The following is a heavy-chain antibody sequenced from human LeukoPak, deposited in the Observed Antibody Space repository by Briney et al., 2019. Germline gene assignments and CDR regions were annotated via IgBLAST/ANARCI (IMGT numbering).Heavy chain of an antibody. CDR2: IWYDGSIK. CDR1: GFNFSTYG. V-gene: IGHV3-33*01. Sequence: GGSLRLSCAASGFNFSTYGMHWVRQAPGKGLEWVAVIWYDGSIKNYADSVKGRFTISRDNSKNTVYLQMDSLRAEDTAVYYCARGRVSYCGGDCYHDAFDIWGQGTMVTVSS. CDR3: ARGRVSYCGGDCYHDAFDI. J-gene: IGHJ3*02. D-gene: IGHD2-21*02.